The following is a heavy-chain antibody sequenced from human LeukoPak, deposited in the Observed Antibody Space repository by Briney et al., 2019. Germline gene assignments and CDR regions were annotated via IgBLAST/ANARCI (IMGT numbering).Heavy chain of an antibody. CDR3: ARVSAYCGGDCYHYH. V-gene: IGHV1-18*01. CDR2: ISAYNGNT. Sequence: ASVKVSCKASGYTFTSYGISWVRQAPGQGLEWMGWISAYNGNTNYAQKLQGRVTMTTVTSTSTAYMELRSLRSDDTAVYYCARVSAYCGGDCYHYHWGQGTLVTVSS. D-gene: IGHD2-21*02. J-gene: IGHJ4*02. CDR1: GYTFTSYG.